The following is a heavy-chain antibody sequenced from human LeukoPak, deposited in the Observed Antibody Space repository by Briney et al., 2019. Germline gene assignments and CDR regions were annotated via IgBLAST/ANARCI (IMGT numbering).Heavy chain of an antibody. CDR3: ARDRRGSGTYAVDY. Sequence: SETLSLTCTVSGGSVNSGNYYWSWIRQPPGRGLEWIGYIYYSGSTNYNPSLKSRVTISVDTSKNQFPLKLSSVTAADTAVYYCARDRRGSGTYAVDYWGPGTLVTVSS. J-gene: IGHJ4*02. V-gene: IGHV4-61*01. CDR2: IYYSGST. CDR1: GGSVNSGNYY. D-gene: IGHD1-26*01.